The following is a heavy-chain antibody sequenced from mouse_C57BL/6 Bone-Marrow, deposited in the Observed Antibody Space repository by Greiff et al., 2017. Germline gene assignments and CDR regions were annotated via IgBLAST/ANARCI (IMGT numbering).Heavy chain of an antibody. J-gene: IGHJ1*03. CDR2: IDPENGDT. CDR1: GFNIKDDY. Sequence: EVQLQQSGAELVRPGASVKLSCTASGFNIKDDYMHWVKQRPEPGLEWIGWIDPENGDTEYASKFQGKAPITADTSSNTAYLQLSSLTSEDTAVYYCTTSRYFDVWGTGTTVTVSS. V-gene: IGHV14-4*01. CDR3: TTSRYFDV.